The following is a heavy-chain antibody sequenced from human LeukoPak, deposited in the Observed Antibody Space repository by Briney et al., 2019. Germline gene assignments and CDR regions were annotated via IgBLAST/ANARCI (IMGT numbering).Heavy chain of an antibody. D-gene: IGHD1-14*01. CDR3: AGRTGGLWDY. CDR2: IYHSGST. V-gene: IGHV4-38-2*02. CDR1: GYSISSGYY. J-gene: IGHJ4*02. Sequence: PSETLSLTCTVSGYSISSGYYWGWIRQPPGKWLEWIGSIYHSGSTYYNPSLKSRVTISVDTSKNQFSLKLSSVTAADTAVYYFAGRTGGLWDYWGQGTLVTVSS.